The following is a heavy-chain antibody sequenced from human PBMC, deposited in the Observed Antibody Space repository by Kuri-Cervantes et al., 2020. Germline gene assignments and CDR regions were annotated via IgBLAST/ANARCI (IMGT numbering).Heavy chain of an antibody. Sequence: ETLSLTCAASGFTCSSYAMSWVRQAPGKGLEWVSAISGSGGSTYYADSVKGRFTFSRDNSKNTVYLQMNSLRAEDTAVYYCAKDSLKLPFDYWGQGTLVTVSS. J-gene: IGHJ4*02. CDR1: GFTCSSYA. CDR3: AKDSLKLPFDY. D-gene: IGHD1-7*01. V-gene: IGHV3-23*01. CDR2: ISGSGGST.